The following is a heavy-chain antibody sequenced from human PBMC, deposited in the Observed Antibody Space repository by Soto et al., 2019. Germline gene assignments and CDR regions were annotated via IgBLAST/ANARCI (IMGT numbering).Heavy chain of an antibody. CDR1: GVSIASGGYY. J-gene: IGHJ4*02. CDR3: ARDGGSCIGGTCVTN. Sequence: QVHLQESGPGLVKPSQTLSLICSVSGVSIASGGYYWSWIRQRPGKALEWIGYIYHRGGWTFYNAALKSRAAISTDTSKNHLLLDLPSMTAADTAVYYCARDGGSCIGGTCVTNWGQGTLGTVSA. CDR2: IYHRGGWT. D-gene: IGHD2-15*01. V-gene: IGHV4-31*03.